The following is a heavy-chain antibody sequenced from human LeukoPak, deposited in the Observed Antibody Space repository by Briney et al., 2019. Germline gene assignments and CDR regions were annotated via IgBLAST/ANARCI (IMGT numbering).Heavy chain of an antibody. D-gene: IGHD6-13*01. CDR1: GASLSSYY. Sequence: SETLSLTCTVSGASLSSYYWSWIRQPPGKGLEWIGYIYYSGSTKYNPSLKSRVTISVDTSKSQFSLKVSSVTAEDTAVYYCASGPYPAAGTDHQFDYWGQGTLVTVSS. V-gene: IGHV4-59*01. CDR2: IYYSGST. CDR3: ASGPYPAAGTDHQFDY. J-gene: IGHJ4*02.